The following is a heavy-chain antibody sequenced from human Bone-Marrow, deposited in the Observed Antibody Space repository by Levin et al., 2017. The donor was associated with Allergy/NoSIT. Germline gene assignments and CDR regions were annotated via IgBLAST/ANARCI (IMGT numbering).Heavy chain of an antibody. CDR1: GFTFSSYA. Sequence: GGSLRLSCAASGFTFSSYAMHWVRQAPGKGLEWVAVISYDGSNKYYADSVKGRFTISRDNSKNTLYLQMNSLRAEDTAVYYCARASRIAAAGTFDYWGQGTLVTVSS. V-gene: IGHV3-30-3*01. J-gene: IGHJ4*02. D-gene: IGHD6-13*01. CDR3: ARASRIAAAGTFDY. CDR2: ISYDGSNK.